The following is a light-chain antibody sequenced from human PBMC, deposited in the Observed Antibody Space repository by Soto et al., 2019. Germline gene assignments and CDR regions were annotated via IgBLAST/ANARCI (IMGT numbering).Light chain of an antibody. J-gene: IGKJ4*01. CDR1: QSASSY. CDR2: DAS. CDR3: QQRSNWPSLT. Sequence: EILLTHPPATLSLSPVERSTLSCRARQSASSYLAWYQQKPGQAPRLLIYDASNRATDIPARFSGSGSGTAFTLTVSSLEPEDFAVYYCQQRSNWPSLTFSGGTKVEIK. V-gene: IGKV3-11*01.